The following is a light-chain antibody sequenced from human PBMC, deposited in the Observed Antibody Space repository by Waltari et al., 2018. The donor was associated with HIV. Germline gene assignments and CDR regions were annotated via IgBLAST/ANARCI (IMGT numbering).Light chain of an antibody. J-gene: IGLJ3*02. V-gene: IGLV1-47*01. Sequence: QSVLTQSPSTSASPGQRVTISCSGPSSNLGHNFVSWYQRLPGTAPKLLIFRNNQRPSGVPDRFSGSKSDTSASLVISVLRSEDEAEYFCAVWDGSLSAWLFGGGTKVAVL. CDR3: AVWDGSLSAWL. CDR1: SSNLGHNF. CDR2: RNN.